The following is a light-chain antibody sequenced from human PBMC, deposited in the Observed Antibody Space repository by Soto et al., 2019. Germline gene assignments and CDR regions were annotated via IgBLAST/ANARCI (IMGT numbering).Light chain of an antibody. CDR2: AAS. J-gene: IGKJ1*01. Sequence: DIQMTHSPSSLSASVGDRVTITCLASQAIRNDLGWYQQKPGKAPKRLIYAASSLDSEVPLRFSGSGSGTGFALTISSLQPEDFATYYCLQHNTYPWTFGQGTKVDI. CDR3: LQHNTYPWT. CDR1: QAIRND. V-gene: IGKV1-17*01.